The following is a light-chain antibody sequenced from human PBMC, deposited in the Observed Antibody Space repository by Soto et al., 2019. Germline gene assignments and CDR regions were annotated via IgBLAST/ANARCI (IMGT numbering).Light chain of an antibody. Sequence: QCVLTQAPSGSAAPGQKVTISCSGSSSNIGNNFVSWYQQLPGTAPKLLIYDNDKRPSGIPDRFSGSKSGTSATLGITGLQTGDEADYYCATWDGSLSAVVFGGGTKVTVL. V-gene: IGLV1-51*01. CDR3: ATWDGSLSAVV. CDR1: SSNIGNNF. CDR2: DND. J-gene: IGLJ2*01.